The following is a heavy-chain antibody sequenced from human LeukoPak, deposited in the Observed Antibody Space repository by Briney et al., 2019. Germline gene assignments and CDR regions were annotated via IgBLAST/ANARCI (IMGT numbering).Heavy chain of an antibody. CDR2: IYYSGST. CDR3: ARGAEYYDSSAAPEGY. J-gene: IGHJ4*02. D-gene: IGHD3-22*01. CDR1: GGSISSYY. V-gene: IGHV4-59*01. Sequence: PSETLSLTCTVSGGSISSYYWSWIRQPPGKGLEWIGYIYYSGSTNYNPSLKSRVTISVDTSKNQFSLKLSSVTAADTAVYYCARGAEYYDSSAAPEGYWGQGTLVTVSS.